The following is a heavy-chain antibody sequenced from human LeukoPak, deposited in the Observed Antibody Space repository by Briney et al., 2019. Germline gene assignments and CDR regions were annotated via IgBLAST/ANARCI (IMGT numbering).Heavy chain of an antibody. V-gene: IGHV3-23*01. CDR3: ARHSRGRWYVFDY. CDR1: GFTFSSYA. J-gene: IGHJ4*02. Sequence: GGSLRLSCAASGFTFSSYAMSWVRQAPGKGLEWVSGISGSGGNTYYADSVKGRFTIPRDNSNNTLYLQMNSLRAEDTAVYYCARHSRGRWYVFDYWGQGPLVTVSS. D-gene: IGHD6-13*01. CDR2: ISGSGGNT.